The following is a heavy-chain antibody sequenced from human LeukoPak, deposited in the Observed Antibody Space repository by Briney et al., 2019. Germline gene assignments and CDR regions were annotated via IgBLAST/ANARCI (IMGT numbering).Heavy chain of an antibody. J-gene: IGHJ4*02. V-gene: IGHV4-39*07. CDR3: ARDNMRRDYYGSGSYYNLYYFDY. CDR1: GGSISSSSYY. CDR2: IYYSGST. D-gene: IGHD3-10*01. Sequence: SETLSLTCTVSGGSISSSSYYWGWSRQPPGKGLKWIGSIYYSGSTYYNPSLKSRVTISVDTSKNQFSLKLSSVTAADTAVYYCARDNMRRDYYGSGSYYNLYYFDYWGQGTLVTVSS.